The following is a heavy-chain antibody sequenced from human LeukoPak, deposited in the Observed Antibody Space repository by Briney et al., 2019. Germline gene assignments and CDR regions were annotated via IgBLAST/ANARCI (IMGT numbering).Heavy chain of an antibody. Sequence: GGSLRLSCAASGSTFSSYSMNWVRQAPGKGLEWVSSLSSSSSYIYYADSVKGRFTISRDNSKNTLYLQMNSLRVEDTAVYYCAKERYSSSSLFAVTPFDYWGQGTRITVSS. V-gene: IGHV3-21*01. CDR3: AKERYSSSSLFAVTPFDY. CDR1: GSTFSSYS. J-gene: IGHJ4*02. CDR2: LSSSSSYI. D-gene: IGHD6-13*01.